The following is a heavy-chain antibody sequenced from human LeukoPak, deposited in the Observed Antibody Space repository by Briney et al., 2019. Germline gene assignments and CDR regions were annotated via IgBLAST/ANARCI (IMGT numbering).Heavy chain of an antibody. V-gene: IGHV3-30*04. J-gene: IGHJ6*02. CDR1: GFTFNNHA. Sequence: GGSLRLSCAASGFTFNNHAMYWVRQTPGKGLEWVAAISYHGSAQYSADSVKGRFTISRDNAKNSLYLQMNSLRAEDTAVYYCARDGYYGSSYGMDVWGQGTTVTVSS. CDR3: ARDGYYGSSYGMDV. D-gene: IGHD3-10*01. CDR2: ISYHGSAQ.